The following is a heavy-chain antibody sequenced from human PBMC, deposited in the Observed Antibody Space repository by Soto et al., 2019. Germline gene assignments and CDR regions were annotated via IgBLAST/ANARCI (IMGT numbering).Heavy chain of an antibody. CDR2: IYSGGST. D-gene: IGHD2-8*01. CDR1: GFTVSSNY. CDR3: ARGSLSRILNNGLFDL. J-gene: IGHJ2*01. Sequence: GGSLRLSCAASGFTVSSNYMSWVRQAPGKGLEWVSVIYSGGSTYYADSVKGRFTISRDNSKNTLYLQMNSLRAEDTAVYYCARGSLSRILNNGLFDLWGRGTLVTVSS. V-gene: IGHV3-66*01.